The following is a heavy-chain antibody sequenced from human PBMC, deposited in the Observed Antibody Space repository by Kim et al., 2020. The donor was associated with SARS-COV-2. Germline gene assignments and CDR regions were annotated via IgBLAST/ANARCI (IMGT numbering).Heavy chain of an antibody. CDR2: INHSGSA. V-gene: IGHV4-34*03. D-gene: IGHD2-21*01. J-gene: IGHJ4*01. CDR3: SCATQPRQVPVPYY. Sequence: SETLSLTCTVYGGSISGYYWSWIRQRPPPGMELIGEINHSGSANTYHSLKIKVTITVDTSKNKNYLTLSLVTAAATATDYYSCATQPRQVPVPYY. CDR1: GGSISGYY.